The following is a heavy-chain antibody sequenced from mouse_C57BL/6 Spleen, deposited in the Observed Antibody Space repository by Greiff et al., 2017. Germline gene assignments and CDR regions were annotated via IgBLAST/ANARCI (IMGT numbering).Heavy chain of an antibody. CDR3: ARVGGYGSTYYATDY. J-gene: IGHJ4*01. Sequence: VQLQQSGAELARPGASVKLSCKASGYTFTSYGISWVKQRTGQGLEWIGEIYPRSGNTYYNEKFKGKATLTADKASSTAYMELRSLTAEDSAVYFCARVGGYGSTYYATDYWGQGTSVTVSS. CDR2: IYPRSGNT. V-gene: IGHV1-81*01. CDR1: GYTFTSYG. D-gene: IGHD1-1*01.